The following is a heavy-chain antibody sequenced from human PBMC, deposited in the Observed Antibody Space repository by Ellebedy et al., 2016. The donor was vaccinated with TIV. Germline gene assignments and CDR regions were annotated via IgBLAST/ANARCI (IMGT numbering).Heavy chain of an antibody. CDR2: IGSGGGDI. V-gene: IGHV3-21*01. Sequence: GGSLRLSXAASGLTFSSYGMNWVRPAPGKGLEWVSIIGSGGGDIFYADSVKGRFTISRDNARNSLYLQMNSLRADDTAVYYCAREEEGMLYSHYYYGMDVWGQGTTVTVPS. J-gene: IGHJ6*02. D-gene: IGHD2-8*01. CDR1: GLTFSSYG. CDR3: AREEEGMLYSHYYYGMDV.